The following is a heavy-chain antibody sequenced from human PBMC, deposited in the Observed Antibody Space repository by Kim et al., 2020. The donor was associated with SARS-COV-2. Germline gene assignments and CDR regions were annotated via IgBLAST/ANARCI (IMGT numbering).Heavy chain of an antibody. V-gene: IGHV3-23*01. CDR3: AKVYGAWYFDL. Sequence: GGSLRLSCAASKFTINNSAMSWVRQAPGKGLEWVSSISGSGGTTYAASVKRRFTISRDNSKNTLYLQMSSLRAEDMAVYYCAKVYGAWYFDLWGRGTLVSVST. D-gene: IGHD2-8*01. CDR2: ISGSGGTT. CDR1: KFTINNSA. J-gene: IGHJ2*01.